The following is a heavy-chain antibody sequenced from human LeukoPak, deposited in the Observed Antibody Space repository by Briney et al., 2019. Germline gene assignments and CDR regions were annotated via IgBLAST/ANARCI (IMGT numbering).Heavy chain of an antibody. D-gene: IGHD6-19*01. CDR2: ISGSGGST. J-gene: IGHJ4*02. Sequence: GGSLRLSCAASGFTFSSYAMSWVRQAPGKGLEWVSAISGSGGSTYYADSVKGRFTISRDNSKNTLYLQMNSLRAEDTAVYYCAKQFEIAVAGTGLKFDYWGQGTLVTVSS. CDR1: GFTFSSYA. V-gene: IGHV3-23*01. CDR3: AKQFEIAVAGTGLKFDY.